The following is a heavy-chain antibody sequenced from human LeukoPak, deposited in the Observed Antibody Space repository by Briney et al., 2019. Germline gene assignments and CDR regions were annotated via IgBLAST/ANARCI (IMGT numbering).Heavy chain of an antibody. J-gene: IGHJ4*02. CDR3: ARELGIAAAVTLDY. CDR2: ISSSGSTI. D-gene: IGHD6-13*01. Sequence: GGSLRLSCAASGFSFSDYYMTWIRQAPGKGLEWVLYISSSGSTIYYADSVRGRFSISRDNAKNSLYLQMNSLRAEDTALYYCARELGIAAAVTLDYWGQGTLVTVPS. CDR1: GFSFSDYY. V-gene: IGHV3-11*04.